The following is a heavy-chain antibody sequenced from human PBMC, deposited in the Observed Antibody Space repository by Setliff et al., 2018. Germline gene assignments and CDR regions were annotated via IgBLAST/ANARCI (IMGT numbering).Heavy chain of an antibody. D-gene: IGHD2-21*02. CDR2: IGHAGSI. CDR3: ARGLGHGGDSDY. V-gene: IGHV4-38-2*02. J-gene: IGHJ4*02. Sequence: SETLSLTCTVSGYSISSGYIWGWIRQPPGKGLEWVGNIGHAGSINYNPSLKSRLTISRDTSKNQVSLKLNSVTATDTAVYYCARGLGHGGDSDYWGQGILVTVSS. CDR1: GYSISSGYI.